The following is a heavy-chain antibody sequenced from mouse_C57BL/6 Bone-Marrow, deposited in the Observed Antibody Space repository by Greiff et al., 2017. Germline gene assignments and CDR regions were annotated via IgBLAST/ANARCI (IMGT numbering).Heavy chain of an antibody. V-gene: IGHV1-54*01. CDR1: GYAFTNYL. D-gene: IGHD2-5*01. J-gene: IGHJ4*01. CDR2: INPGSGGT. CDR3: ARRRYSNWAMDY. Sequence: QVQLQQSGAELVRPGTSVKVSCKASGYAFTNYLIEWVKQRPGQGLEWIGVINPGSGGTNYNEKFKGKATLTADKSSSTAYMQLSSLTSEDSAVYFCARRRYSNWAMDYWGQGTSVTVSS.